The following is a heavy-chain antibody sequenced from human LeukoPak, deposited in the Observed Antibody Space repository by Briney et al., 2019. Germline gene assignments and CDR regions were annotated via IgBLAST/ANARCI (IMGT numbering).Heavy chain of an antibody. CDR3: ATKHHYGPLVQGHDY. V-gene: IGHV1-2*02. D-gene: IGHD6-6*01. J-gene: IGHJ4*02. CDR1: GYTFTGYY. CDR2: INPNSGGT. Sequence: ASVKVSCKASGYTFTGYYMHWVRQAPGQGLEWMGWINPNSGGTNYAQKFQGRVTMTRDTSISTAYMELSRLRSDDTAVYYCATKHHYGPLVQGHDYWGQGTLVTVSS.